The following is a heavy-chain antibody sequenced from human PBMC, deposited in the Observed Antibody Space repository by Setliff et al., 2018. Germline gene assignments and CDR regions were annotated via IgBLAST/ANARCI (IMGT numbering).Heavy chain of an antibody. D-gene: IGHD2-21*02. V-gene: IGHV4-59*11. CDR3: ARVFGDNDLPDI. J-gene: IGHJ3*02. CDR1: GGSLTQRY. Sequence: PSETLSLTCTLSGGSLTQRYWSWVRQPPGKGLEWIGYVYYNGNTNYSPSLKSRVTISADTSKNQVSLKLTSATAADTAVYYCARVFGDNDLPDIWGRGTMVTVSS. CDR2: VYYNGNT.